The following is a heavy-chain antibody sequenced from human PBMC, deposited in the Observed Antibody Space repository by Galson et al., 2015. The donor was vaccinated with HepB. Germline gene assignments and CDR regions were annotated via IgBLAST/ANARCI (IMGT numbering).Heavy chain of an antibody. D-gene: IGHD3/OR15-3a*01. CDR2: ISRGGNTR. CDR1: GFSFSSFW. J-gene: IGHJ6*02. Sequence: SLRLSCATSGFSFSSFWMNWVRQVPGKGLLWVSRISRGGNTRNYADSVEGRFTISRDNANNALNLEMNSLRAEDTAVYYCARGASYYDWTGYPDEKYCGMDVWGQGTTVIVSS. V-gene: IGHV3-74*01. CDR3: ARGASYYDWTGYPDEKYCGMDV.